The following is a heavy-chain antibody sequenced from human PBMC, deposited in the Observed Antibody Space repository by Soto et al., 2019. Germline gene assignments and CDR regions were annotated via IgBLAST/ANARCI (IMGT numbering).Heavy chain of an antibody. CDR2: ISSSGSTI. Sequence: AGGSLRLSCAASGFTFSDYYMSWIRQAPGKGLEWVSYISSSGSTIYYADSVEGRFTISRDNAKNSLYLQMNSLRAEDTAVYYCARVADIVATYMDVWGKGTTVTVSS. D-gene: IGHD5-12*01. CDR3: ARVADIVATYMDV. CDR1: GFTFSDYY. J-gene: IGHJ6*03. V-gene: IGHV3-11*01.